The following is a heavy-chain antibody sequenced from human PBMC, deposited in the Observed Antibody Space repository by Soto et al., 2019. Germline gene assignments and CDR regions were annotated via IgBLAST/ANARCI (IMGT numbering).Heavy chain of an antibody. J-gene: IGHJ4*02. Sequence: QVQLVESGGGVVQPGRSLRLSCAASGFTFSSYGMHWVRQAPGKGLEWVAVISYDGSNKYYADSVKGRFTISRDNSKNTLYLQMNSLRAEDTAVYYCAKEELLWFGELSGYYFDYWGQGTLVTVSS. D-gene: IGHD3-10*01. CDR2: ISYDGSNK. CDR1: GFTFSSYG. CDR3: AKEELLWFGELSGYYFDY. V-gene: IGHV3-30*18.